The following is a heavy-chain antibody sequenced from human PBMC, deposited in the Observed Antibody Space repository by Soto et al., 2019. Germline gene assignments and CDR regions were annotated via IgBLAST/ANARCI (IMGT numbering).Heavy chain of an antibody. CDR2: IIPGAGTT. J-gene: IGHJ4*02. Sequence: SVNVSGKSSGYAFTGYYSHWVRQAPVQGLEWMGIIIPGAGTTSFARKFKGRVTMTRDTSTSTVFMELSSLRPEDTAVYYCARHIVEWKGYFPPDFRGQGTLVTVYS. D-gene: IGHD3-22*01. CDR1: GYAFTGYY. CDR3: ARHIVEWKGYFPPDF. V-gene: IGHV1-46*01.